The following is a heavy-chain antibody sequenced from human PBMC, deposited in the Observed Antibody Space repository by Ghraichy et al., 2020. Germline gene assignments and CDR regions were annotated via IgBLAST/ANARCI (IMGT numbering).Heavy chain of an antibody. D-gene: IGHD3-16*01. Sequence: GESLNISCAASGFTFSIYWMSWVRQAPGKGLEWVANIKQDGSEKHYVDSVKGRFTISRDNAKNSLYLQMNSLRAEDTAVYYCARGGEWGGAFDIWGQGTMVTVSS. J-gene: IGHJ3*02. V-gene: IGHV3-7*01. CDR3: ARGGEWGGAFDI. CDR1: GFTFSIYW. CDR2: IKQDGSEK.